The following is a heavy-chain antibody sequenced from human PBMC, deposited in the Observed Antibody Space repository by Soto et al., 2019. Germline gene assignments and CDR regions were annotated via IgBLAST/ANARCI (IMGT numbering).Heavy chain of an antibody. Sequence: EVQLVESGGGLVQPGGSLRLSCAASGFTFSSYWMHWVRQAPGKGLVWVSCINSDGSSTSYADSVKGRFTISRDNAKNTLYLQMNSLRAEDTAVYYCARGGSLNWYFDLWGRGTLVTVSS. J-gene: IGHJ2*01. D-gene: IGHD1-26*01. CDR3: ARGGSLNWYFDL. CDR2: INSDGSST. CDR1: GFTFSSYW. V-gene: IGHV3-74*01.